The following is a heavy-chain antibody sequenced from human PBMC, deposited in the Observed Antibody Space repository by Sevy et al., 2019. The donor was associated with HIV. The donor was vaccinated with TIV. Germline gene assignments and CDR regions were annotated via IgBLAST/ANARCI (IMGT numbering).Heavy chain of an antibody. CDR3: TSSMVYATLYFHS. CDR1: GFTFGDYA. CDR2: IRSKAYGGTT. J-gene: IGHJ4*02. D-gene: IGHD2-8*01. Sequence: GGSLRLSCTASGFTFGDYAMSWVRQAPGKGLEWVGFIRSKAYGGTTEYAASVKGRFTISRDDSKSIAYLQMNSLKTEDTAVYYCTSSMVYATLYFHSWGQGTLVTVSS. V-gene: IGHV3-49*04.